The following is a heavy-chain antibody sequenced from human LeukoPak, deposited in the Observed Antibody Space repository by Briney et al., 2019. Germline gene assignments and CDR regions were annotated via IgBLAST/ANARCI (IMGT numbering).Heavy chain of an antibody. CDR3: AKDRSSGWYDYYYYGMDV. Sequence: PGGSLRLSCAASGFTFDDYAMHWVRHAPGKGLEWVSGISWNGGSIGYADSVKGRFTISRDNAKNSLYLQMNSLRAEDTALYYCAKDRSSGWYDYYYYGMDVWGQGTTVTVSS. V-gene: IGHV3-9*01. CDR2: ISWNGGSI. J-gene: IGHJ6*02. CDR1: GFTFDDYA. D-gene: IGHD6-19*01.